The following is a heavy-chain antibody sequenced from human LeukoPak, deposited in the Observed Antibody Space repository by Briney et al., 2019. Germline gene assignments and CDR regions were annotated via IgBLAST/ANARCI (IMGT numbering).Heavy chain of an antibody. CDR3: ARRVCTSANCYAPSHLDY. Sequence: SETLSLTCTVSGGAISSGEYCWSWIPQPPGQALECIAYPYHRGSPFFNSFLKSRVTTSVDTSKNQCSLKLSSMTAEDTAVYYCARRVCTSANCYAPSHLDYWGQGILVTVSS. D-gene: IGHD2-2*01. CDR1: GGAISSGEYC. V-gene: IGHV4-30-4*01. J-gene: IGHJ4*02. CDR2: PYHRGSP.